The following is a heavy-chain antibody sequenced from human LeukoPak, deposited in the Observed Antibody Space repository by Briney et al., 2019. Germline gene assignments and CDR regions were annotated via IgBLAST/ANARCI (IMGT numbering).Heavy chain of an antibody. CDR1: GYTFTGYY. V-gene: IGHV1-2*02. CDR3: ARAEPKVAAFDY. D-gene: IGHD6-19*01. J-gene: IGHJ4*02. Sequence: ASVKVSGKASGYTFTGYYMHWVRQAPGQGLEWMGWINPNSGGTNYAQKFQGRVTMTRDTSISTAYMELSRLRSDDTAVYYCARAEPKVAAFDYWGQGTLVTVSS. CDR2: INPNSGGT.